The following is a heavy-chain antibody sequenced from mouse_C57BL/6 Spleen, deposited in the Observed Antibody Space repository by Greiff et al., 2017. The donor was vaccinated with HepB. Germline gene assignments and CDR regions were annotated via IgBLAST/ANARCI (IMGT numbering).Heavy chain of an antibody. J-gene: IGHJ2*01. Sequence: EVQRVESGAELVRPGASVKLSCTASGFNIKDDYMHWVKQRPEQGLEWIGWIDPENGDTEYASKFQGKATITADTSSNTAYLQLSSLTSEDTAVYYCTTEGKADYWGQGTTLTVSS. CDR2: IDPENGDT. V-gene: IGHV14-4*01. CDR3: TTEGKADY. D-gene: IGHD2-1*01. CDR1: GFNIKDDY.